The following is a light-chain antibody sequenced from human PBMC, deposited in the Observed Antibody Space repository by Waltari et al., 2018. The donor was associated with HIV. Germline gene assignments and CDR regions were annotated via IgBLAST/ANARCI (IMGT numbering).Light chain of an antibody. Sequence: DIQLTQSPSFLSASVGDRVTITCRASQGISSYLAWYQQKPGNAPNLLIYAASTLQSGVPSRFSGSGSGTEFTLTISSLQPEDFATYYCQQTYSLPLTFGPGTKLDLK. CDR3: QQTYSLPLT. CDR1: QGISSY. J-gene: IGKJ3*01. V-gene: IGKV1-9*01. CDR2: AAS.